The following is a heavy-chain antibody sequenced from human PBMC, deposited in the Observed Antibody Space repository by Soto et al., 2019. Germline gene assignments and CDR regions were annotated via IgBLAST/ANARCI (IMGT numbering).Heavy chain of an antibody. V-gene: IGHV4-4*08. J-gene: IGHJ4*02. Sequence: SETLSLTCTVSTDSISRYRWGWVRQPPGKGLEWIAYVYTGGSANYNPSLQIRVTMSLDLAKKHFSLNLNSLTTADTAVYYCARDNFGSLDYWGQGALVAVYS. CDR3: ARDNFGSLDY. CDR2: VYTGGSA. D-gene: IGHD3-10*01. CDR1: TDSISRYR.